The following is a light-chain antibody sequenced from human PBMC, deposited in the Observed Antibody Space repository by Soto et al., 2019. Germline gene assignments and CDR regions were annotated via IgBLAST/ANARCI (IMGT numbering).Light chain of an antibody. V-gene: IGKV1-5*01. CDR1: QSISNW. CDR3: QQGWT. Sequence: DIQMTQSPSTLSASVGDRVTITCRATQSISNWLAWYQRKPGKAPSLVIYEASTLLSGVPSRFSGSGSGTEFTLTISGLQPDDFATYYCQQGWTFGQGTKVDIK. J-gene: IGKJ1*01. CDR2: EAS.